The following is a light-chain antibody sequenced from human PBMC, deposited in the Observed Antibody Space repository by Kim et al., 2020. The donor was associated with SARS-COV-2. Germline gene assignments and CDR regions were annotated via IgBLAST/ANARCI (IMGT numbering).Light chain of an antibody. V-gene: IGLV6-57*03. Sequence: GKTVTISCTRSSGSIVSNYVQWYQQRPGRAPTTVIYEDDQRPSGVPDRFSGSIDRSSNYASLTISGLMPEDEADYYCQSYYVSNQVFGGGTQLTVL. CDR1: SGSIVSNY. J-gene: IGLJ2*01. CDR2: EDD. CDR3: QSYYVSNQV.